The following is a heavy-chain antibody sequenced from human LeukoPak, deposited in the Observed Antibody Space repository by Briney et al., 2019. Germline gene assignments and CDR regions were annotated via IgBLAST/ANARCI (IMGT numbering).Heavy chain of an antibody. D-gene: IGHD4-17*01. Sequence: ASVKVSCKASGYTFTGYYLHWVRQAPGQGLEWMGCVNPNSGDANYAQKFQGSVAMTTDTSTSTAYMELRSLRSDDTAIYYCARGATVPSPFDYWGQGTLVTVSS. CDR1: GYTFTGYY. V-gene: IGHV1-2*02. CDR2: VNPNSGDA. CDR3: ARGATVPSPFDY. J-gene: IGHJ4*02.